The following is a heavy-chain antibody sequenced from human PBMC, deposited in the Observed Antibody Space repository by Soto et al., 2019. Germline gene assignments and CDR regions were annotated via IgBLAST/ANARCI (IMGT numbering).Heavy chain of an antibody. J-gene: IGHJ6*03. Sequence: ASVKVSCKASGYTFTVYYMHWVRQAPGQGLEWMGWINPNSGGTNYAQKFQGWVTMTRDTSISTAYMELSRLRSDDTAVYYCARDGQVTIFGVVSWYYMDVWGKGTTVTVSS. CDR2: INPNSGGT. CDR1: GYTFTVYY. V-gene: IGHV1-2*04. D-gene: IGHD3-3*01. CDR3: ARDGQVTIFGVVSWYYMDV.